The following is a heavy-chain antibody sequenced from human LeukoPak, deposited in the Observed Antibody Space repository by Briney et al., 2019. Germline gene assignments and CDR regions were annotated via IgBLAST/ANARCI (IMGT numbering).Heavy chain of an antibody. V-gene: IGHV3-30*02. CDR2: IRYDASNK. Sequence: PGGSLRLSCAASGFRFSDYGMHWVRQAPGKGLEWVAFIRYDASNKYYADSVKGRFTISRYDSKNTLYLQMNSLRAEDTAVYYCAKDGNFRVPGEDWGQGTLATVSS. D-gene: IGHD3-10*01. J-gene: IGHJ4*02. CDR3: AKDGNFRVPGED. CDR1: GFRFSDYG.